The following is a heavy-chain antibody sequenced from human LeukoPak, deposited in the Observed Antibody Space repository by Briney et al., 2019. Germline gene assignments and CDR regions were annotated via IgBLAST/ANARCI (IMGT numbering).Heavy chain of an antibody. Sequence: ASVKVSCKASGGTFSSYAISWVRQAPGQGLEWMGGIIPIFGTANYAQKFQGRVTITADESTSTAYMELSSLRSEDTAVYYCARNPEFVGATELLDYWGQGTLVTVSS. V-gene: IGHV1-69*13. CDR3: ARNPEFVGATELLDY. CDR2: IIPIFGTA. CDR1: GGTFSSYA. D-gene: IGHD1-26*01. J-gene: IGHJ4*02.